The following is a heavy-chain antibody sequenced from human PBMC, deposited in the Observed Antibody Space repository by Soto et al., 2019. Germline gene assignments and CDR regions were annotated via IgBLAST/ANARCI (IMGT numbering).Heavy chain of an antibody. J-gene: IGHJ6*02. CDR2: INAANGNT. D-gene: IGHD1-26*01. Sequence: QVQLVQSGAEVKKPGASVQVSCKASGYTFTTYALHWVRQARGERLEWIGWINAANGNTKYSKKFQGRVTISRDTSASTTFMELSSLRSEDTAVYYCGRSVVGATGEILYNAMDVWGQGTTVTVSS. CDR1: GYTFTTYA. V-gene: IGHV1-3*01. CDR3: GRSVVGATGEILYNAMDV.